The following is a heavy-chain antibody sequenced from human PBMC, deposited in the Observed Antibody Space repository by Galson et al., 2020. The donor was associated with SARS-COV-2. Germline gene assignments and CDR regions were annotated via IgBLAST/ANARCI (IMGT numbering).Heavy chain of an antibody. CDR2: INPNSGGT. D-gene: IGHD6-13*01. V-gene: IGHV1-2*02. CDR3: ARDRRGAAAGQYYYYYYGMDV. Sequence: ASVKVSCKASGYTFTGYYMHWVRQAPGQGLEWMGWINPNSGGTNYAQKFQGRVTMTRDTSISTAYMELSRLRSDDTAVYYCARDRRGAAAGQYYYYYYGMDVWGQGTTVTVSS. CDR1: GYTFTGYY. J-gene: IGHJ6*02.